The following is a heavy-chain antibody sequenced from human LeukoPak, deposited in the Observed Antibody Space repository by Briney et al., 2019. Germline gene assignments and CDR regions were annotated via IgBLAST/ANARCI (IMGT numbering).Heavy chain of an antibody. Sequence: ASVKVSCKASGYTFTGYYMHWVRQAPGQGLEWMGWINPNSGGTNYAQKFQGRVTMTKDTSTSTVYMELSSLRSEDTAVYYCAREWGNKAFDYWGQGTLVTVSS. CDR3: AREWGNKAFDY. CDR1: GYTFTGYY. CDR2: INPNSGGT. J-gene: IGHJ4*02. V-gene: IGHV1-2*02. D-gene: IGHD7-27*01.